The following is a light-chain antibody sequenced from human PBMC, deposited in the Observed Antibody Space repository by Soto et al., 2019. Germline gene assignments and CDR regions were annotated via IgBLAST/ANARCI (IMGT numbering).Light chain of an antibody. CDR1: TSDIAGYNY. V-gene: IGLV2-14*01. CDR3: NSYTSASFYV. J-gene: IGLJ1*01. Sequence: ALAQPASVSGSPGQSITVSCTGTTSDIAGYNYVSWYQQHPGKAPKLLIYEVTSRASGVSHRFSGSKSGNTASLTISGLQAEDEAEYYCNSYTSASFYVFGTGTKVTVL. CDR2: EVT.